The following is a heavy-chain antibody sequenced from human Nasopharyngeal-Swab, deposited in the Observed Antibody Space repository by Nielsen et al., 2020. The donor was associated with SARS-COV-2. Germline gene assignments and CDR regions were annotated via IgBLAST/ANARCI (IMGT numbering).Heavy chain of an antibody. CDR3: ARYFPRPLDFWNHLSGSHLLYYYGMDV. J-gene: IGHJ6*02. D-gene: IGHD3-3*01. CDR2: INSDGGST. V-gene: IGHV3-74*01. CDR1: GFTFSSYW. Sequence: GGSLRLSCAASGFTFSSYWTHWVRQAPGKGLVWVSRINSDGGSTSYADSVKGRFTISRDNAKNTLYLQMNSLRAEDTAVYYCARYFPRPLDFWNHLSGSHLLYYYGMDVWGQGTTVTVSS.